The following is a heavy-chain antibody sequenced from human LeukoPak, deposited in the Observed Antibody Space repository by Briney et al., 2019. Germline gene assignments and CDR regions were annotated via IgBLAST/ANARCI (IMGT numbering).Heavy chain of an antibody. Sequence: GGSLRLSCAASGFTFSSYGMHWVRQAPGKGLEWVAFIRYDGSNKYYADSVKGRFTISRDNSKNTLYLRMNSLKTEDTAVYYCTSYCGGDCYGGTWGQGTLVTVSS. CDR3: TSYCGGDCYGGT. J-gene: IGHJ5*02. V-gene: IGHV3-30*02. CDR1: GFTFSSYG. D-gene: IGHD2-21*02. CDR2: IRYDGSNK.